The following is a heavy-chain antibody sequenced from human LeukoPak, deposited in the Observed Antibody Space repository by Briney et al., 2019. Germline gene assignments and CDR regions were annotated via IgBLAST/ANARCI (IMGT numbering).Heavy chain of an antibody. V-gene: IGHV3-7*01. CDR2: IKQDGSER. CDR3: ARAGSHWHYVY. CDR1: GFTFSGFS. J-gene: IGHJ4*02. D-gene: IGHD3-10*01. Sequence: GGSLRLSCTASGFTFSGFSMSWVRQSPTKGLEWVANIKQDGSERYYVDSVKGRFTISRDNAKNSLSLQMNNLRVEDTAVYYCARAGSHWHYVYWGQGTVVTVSS.